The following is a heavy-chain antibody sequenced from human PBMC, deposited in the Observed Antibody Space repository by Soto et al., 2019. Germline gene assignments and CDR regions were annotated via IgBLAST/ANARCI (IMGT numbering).Heavy chain of an antibody. J-gene: IGHJ6*02. V-gene: IGHV1-2*02. CDR3: ASETRSCSSTSCLYYYYYGMDV. D-gene: IGHD2-2*01. Sequence: ASVKVSCKASGYTFTGYYMHGVRQAPGQGLEWMGWINPNSGGTNYAQKFQGRVTMTRDTSISTAYMELSRLRSDDTAVYYCASETRSCSSTSCLYYYYYGMDVWGQGTTVTVSS. CDR2: INPNSGGT. CDR1: GYTFTGYY.